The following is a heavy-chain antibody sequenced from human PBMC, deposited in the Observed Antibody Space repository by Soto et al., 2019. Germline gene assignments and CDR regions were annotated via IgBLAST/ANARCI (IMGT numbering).Heavy chain of an antibody. CDR3: ARGRVQLWTEAYYYYYGMDV. D-gene: IGHD5-18*01. V-gene: IGHV1-8*01. J-gene: IGHJ6*02. CDR1: GYTFTSYD. Sequence: ASVKVSCKASGYTFTSYDINWVRQATGQGLEWMGWVNPNSGNTGYAQKFQGRVTMARNTSISTAYMELSSLRSEDTAVYYCARGRVQLWTEAYYYYYGMDVWGQGTTVTVSS. CDR2: VNPNSGNT.